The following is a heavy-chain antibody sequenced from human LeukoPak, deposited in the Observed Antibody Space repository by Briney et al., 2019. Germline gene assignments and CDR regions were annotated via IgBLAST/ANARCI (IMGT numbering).Heavy chain of an antibody. CDR1: GGSISSGGYS. J-gene: IGHJ5*02. Sequence: PSETLSLTCTVSGGSISSGGYSWRWIRQHPGKGLEWIGYIYYSGSTYYNPSLKSRVTISVDTSKNQFSLKLSSVTAADTAVYYCARLAHTALDPWGQGTLVTVSS. CDR3: ARLAHTALDP. V-gene: IGHV4-31*03. CDR2: IYYSGST.